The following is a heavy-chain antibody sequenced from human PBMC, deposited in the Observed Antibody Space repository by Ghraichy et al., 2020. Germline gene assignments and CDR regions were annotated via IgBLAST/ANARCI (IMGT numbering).Heavy chain of an antibody. CDR1: GDSVSSNSAA. J-gene: IGHJ4*02. CDR3: ARDPGRSKLDLYYFDY. CDR2: TYYRSKWYN. Sequence: SQTLSLTCAISGDSVSSNSAAWNWIRQSPSRGLEWLGRTYYRSKWYNDYAVSVKSRITINPDTSKNQFSLQLNSVTPEDTAVYYCARDPGRSKLDLYYFDYWGQGTLVTVSS. D-gene: IGHD6-13*01. V-gene: IGHV6-1*01.